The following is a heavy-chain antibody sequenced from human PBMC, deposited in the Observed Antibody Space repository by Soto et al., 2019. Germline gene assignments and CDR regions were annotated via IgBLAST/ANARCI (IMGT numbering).Heavy chain of an antibody. D-gene: IGHD6-6*01. J-gene: IGHJ4*02. CDR3: SRGLPFEYSSSQGVDN. Sequence: WVGPAHEKGLEWMGWISAYSGDTNYAQKLQGRVTMTTDTSTSTAYMELRSLRSDDTAVYYCSRGLPFEYSSSQGVDNWGEGTLVPGSS. CDR2: ISAYSGDT. V-gene: IGHV1-18*01.